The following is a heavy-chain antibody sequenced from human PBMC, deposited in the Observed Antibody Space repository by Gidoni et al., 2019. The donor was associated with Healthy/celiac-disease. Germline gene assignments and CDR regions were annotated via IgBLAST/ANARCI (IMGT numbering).Heavy chain of an antibody. CDR3: ARIPRFYDFWSGYPRLGYAFDT. CDR2: IFSNDEK. D-gene: IGHD3-3*01. V-gene: IGHV2-26*01. Sequence: IRQPPGKALEWLAHIFSNDEKSYSTSLKSRLTISKDTSKSQVVLTMTNMDPVDTATYYCARIPRFYDFWSGYPRLGYAFDTWGQGTMVTVSS. J-gene: IGHJ3*02.